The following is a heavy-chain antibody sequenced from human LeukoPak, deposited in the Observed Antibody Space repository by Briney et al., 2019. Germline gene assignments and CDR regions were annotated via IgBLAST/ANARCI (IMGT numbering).Heavy chain of an antibody. CDR2: IQQDGSEI. Sequence: GSLRLSCAATGFTSVNYAMSWVRQAPGKGLEWVANIQQDGSEIYYVGSVKGRFTISRDNAKNALYLQMNSLRAEDTAVYYCARDKVVGATYFDYWGQGTLVTVSS. CDR1: GFTSVNYA. V-gene: IGHV3-7*01. J-gene: IGHJ4*02. CDR3: ARDKVVGATYFDY. D-gene: IGHD1-26*01.